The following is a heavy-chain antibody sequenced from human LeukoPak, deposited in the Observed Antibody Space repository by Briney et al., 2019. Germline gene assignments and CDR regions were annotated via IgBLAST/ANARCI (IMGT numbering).Heavy chain of an antibody. Sequence: SETLSLTCTVSGGSISSYYWSWIRQPPGKGLEWIGYIYYSGSTNYNPSLKSRVTISVDTSKNQFSLQLNSVTPEDTAVYYCGREGLDYYGSSGKGTYYYYGMDVWGQGTTVTVSS. V-gene: IGHV4-59*12. D-gene: IGHD3-22*01. CDR3: GREGLDYYGSSGKGTYYYYGMDV. J-gene: IGHJ6*02. CDR2: IYYSGST. CDR1: GGSISSYY.